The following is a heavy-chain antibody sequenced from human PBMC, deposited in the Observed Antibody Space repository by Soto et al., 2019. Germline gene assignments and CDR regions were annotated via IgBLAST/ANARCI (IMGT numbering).Heavy chain of an antibody. CDR3: ARDRGGALDS. CDR1: GFAFSSSA. CDR2: ITVAGGGI. V-gene: IGHV3-23*01. Sequence: EVQLLESGGGLVQPGGSLRLSCAASGFAFSSSAMAWIRQTPGKGLQWVSAITVAGGGIYYADSVKGRFTISRDNSKNTMYLQMNNLSVDETAVYFCARDRGGALDSWGQGTLVTVSS. D-gene: IGHD2-15*01. J-gene: IGHJ4*02.